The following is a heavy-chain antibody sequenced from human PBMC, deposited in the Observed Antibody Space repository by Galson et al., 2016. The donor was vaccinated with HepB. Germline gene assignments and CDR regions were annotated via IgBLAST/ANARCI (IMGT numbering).Heavy chain of an antibody. CDR3: AKVKRRGTYYSTLDV. V-gene: IGHV3-43*01. D-gene: IGHD3-16*01. Sequence: SLRLSCAASGFTFNDYAMHWVRQVPGKGLEWVSFKSWDGENTYYADSVKGRFTISRDNSKNSLYLQMNSLTSDDTALFYCAKVKRRGTYYSTLDVWGQGTMVTVSS. CDR1: GFTFNDYA. J-gene: IGHJ3*01. CDR2: KSWDGENT.